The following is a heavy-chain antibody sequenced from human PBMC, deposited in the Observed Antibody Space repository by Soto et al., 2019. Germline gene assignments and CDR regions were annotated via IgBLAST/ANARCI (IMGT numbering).Heavy chain of an antibody. CDR2: ISWNSGSI. Sequence: GGSLRLSCAASGFTFDDYAMHWVRQAPGKGLEWVSGISWNSGSIGYADSVKGRFTISRDNAKNSLYLQMNSLRAEDTALYYCAKKKTYYDILTGYYFDYWGQGTLVTVSS. V-gene: IGHV3-9*01. CDR1: GFTFDDYA. D-gene: IGHD3-9*01. J-gene: IGHJ4*02. CDR3: AKKKTYYDILTGYYFDY.